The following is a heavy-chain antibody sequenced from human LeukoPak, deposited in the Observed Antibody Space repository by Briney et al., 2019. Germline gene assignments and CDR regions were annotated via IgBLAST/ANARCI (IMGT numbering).Heavy chain of an antibody. Sequence: SQTLSLTCTVSGGSISSGSYYWSWIRQPAGKGLEWIGRIYTSGSTNYNPSLKSRVTISVDTSKNQFSLKLSSVTAADTAVYYCATFRPGYSSRVGAFDIWGQGTMVTVSS. V-gene: IGHV4-61*02. CDR1: GGSISSGSYY. J-gene: IGHJ3*02. CDR3: ATFRPGYSSRVGAFDI. D-gene: IGHD6-13*01. CDR2: IYTSGST.